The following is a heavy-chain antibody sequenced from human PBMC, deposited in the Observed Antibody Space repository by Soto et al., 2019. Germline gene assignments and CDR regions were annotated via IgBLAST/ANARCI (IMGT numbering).Heavy chain of an antibody. Sequence: PGGSLRLSCAASGFTFSSYEMNWVRQAPGKWLEWVSYISSSGSTIYYADSVKGRFTISRDNAKNSLYLQMNSLRAEDTAVYYCARDGTVHKACCGGDCSPRGMDVWGQGXTVTVYS. CDR1: GFTFSSYE. CDR2: ISSSGSTI. V-gene: IGHV3-48*03. D-gene: IGHD2-21*02. CDR3: ARDGTVHKACCGGDCSPRGMDV. J-gene: IGHJ6*02.